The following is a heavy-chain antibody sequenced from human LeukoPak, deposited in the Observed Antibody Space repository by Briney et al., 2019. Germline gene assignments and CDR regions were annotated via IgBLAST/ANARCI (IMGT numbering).Heavy chain of an antibody. Sequence: GGSLRLSCAASGFTFSSYWMSWVRQAPGKGLEWVANIKQDGSEKYYVDSVKGRFTISRDNAKNSLYLQMNSLRAEDTAVYYCARDFSSSGLCWFNPWGQGTLVTVSS. V-gene: IGHV3-7*01. CDR2: IKQDGSEK. D-gene: IGHD6-6*01. CDR3: ARDFSSSGLCWFNP. J-gene: IGHJ5*02. CDR1: GFTFSSYW.